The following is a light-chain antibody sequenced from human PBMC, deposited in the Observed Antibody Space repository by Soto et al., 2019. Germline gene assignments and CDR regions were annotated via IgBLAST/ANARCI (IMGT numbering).Light chain of an antibody. Sequence: QSVLTQPPSVSGAPGQRVTISCTGSSSNIGAGYDVHWHQLLPGTAPKLLIYGNSNRPSGVPDRFSGSKSGTSASLAITGLQAEDEADYYCQSYDGSLSGSVFGGGTKLTVL. J-gene: IGLJ3*02. V-gene: IGLV1-40*01. CDR2: GNS. CDR3: QSYDGSLSGSV. CDR1: SSNIGAGYD.